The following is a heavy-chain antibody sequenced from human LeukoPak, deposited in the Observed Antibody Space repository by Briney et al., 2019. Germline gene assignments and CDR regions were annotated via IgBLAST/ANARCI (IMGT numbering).Heavy chain of an antibody. CDR2: ISAYNGNT. Sequence: ASVKVSCKASGYTFTSYGISWVRQAPGQGLEWMGWISAYNGNTNYAQKLQGRVTMTTDTSTSTAYMELRSLRPDDTAVYYCASRGSISGRYDFDYWGQGTLVTVSS. D-gene: IGHD1-26*01. CDR1: GYTFTSYG. CDR3: ASRGSISGRYDFDY. V-gene: IGHV1-18*01. J-gene: IGHJ4*02.